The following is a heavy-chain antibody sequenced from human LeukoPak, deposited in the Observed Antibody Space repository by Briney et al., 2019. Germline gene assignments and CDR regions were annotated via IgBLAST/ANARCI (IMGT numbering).Heavy chain of an antibody. D-gene: IGHD6-13*01. Sequence: PGGSLRLSCAASEFTFSSYAMSWVRQAPGKGLEWVSAISGSGGSTYYADSVKGRFTISRDNSKNTLYLQMNSLRAEDTAVYYCARGPSSSWSAWFDPWGQGTLVTVSS. CDR2: ISGSGGST. CDR3: ARGPSSSWSAWFDP. J-gene: IGHJ5*02. CDR1: EFTFSSYA. V-gene: IGHV3-23*01.